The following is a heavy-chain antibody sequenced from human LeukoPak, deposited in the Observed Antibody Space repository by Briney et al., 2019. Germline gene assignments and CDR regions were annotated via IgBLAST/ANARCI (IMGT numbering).Heavy chain of an antibody. Sequence: SVKVSCKASGGTFSSYAIGWVRQAPGQGLEWMGRIIPIFGTANYAQKFQGRVTITTDESTSTAYMELSSLRSEDTAVYYCAREAYYDSSGYFDYWGQGTLVTVSS. V-gene: IGHV1-69*05. J-gene: IGHJ4*02. D-gene: IGHD3-22*01. CDR3: AREAYYDSSGYFDY. CDR2: IIPIFGTA. CDR1: GGTFSSYA.